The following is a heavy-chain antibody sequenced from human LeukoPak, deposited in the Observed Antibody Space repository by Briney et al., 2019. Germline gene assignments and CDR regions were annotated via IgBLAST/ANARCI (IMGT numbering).Heavy chain of an antibody. D-gene: IGHD6-19*01. CDR1: GGSFSGYY. CDR2: INHSGST. Sequence: SETLSLTCAVYGGSFSGYYWSWIRQPPGKGLEWIGKINHSGSTNYNPSLKSRVTISVDTSKNQFSLKLSSVTAADTAVYYCARTYSSGFPYWGQGTLVTVSS. CDR3: ARTYSSGFPY. V-gene: IGHV4-34*01. J-gene: IGHJ4*02.